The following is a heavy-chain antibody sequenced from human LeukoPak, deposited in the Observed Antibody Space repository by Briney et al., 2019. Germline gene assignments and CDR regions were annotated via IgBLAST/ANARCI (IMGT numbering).Heavy chain of an antibody. CDR1: GFTFSSYA. Sequence: PGRYLRLSCAASGFTFSSYAISWVRQAAGQGLEWVPAMSGSGGSTYYADSVKGQFSISRDNAKNTLYLQMNSLRAEDTAVYYCAKDLEVLRFLEWLSISAFFDYWGQGTLVTVSS. J-gene: IGHJ4*02. V-gene: IGHV3-23*01. CDR2: MSGSGGST. D-gene: IGHD3-3*01. CDR3: AKDLEVLRFLEWLSISAFFDY.